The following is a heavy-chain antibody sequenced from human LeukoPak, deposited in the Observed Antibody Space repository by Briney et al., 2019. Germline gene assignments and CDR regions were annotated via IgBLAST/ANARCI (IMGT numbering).Heavy chain of an antibody. CDR2: IYYSGST. V-gene: IGHV4-30-4*08. D-gene: IGHD3-22*01. Sequence: PSETLSLTCTVSGGSISSGDYYWRWIRQPPGKGLEWIGYIYYSGSTYYNPSLKSRVTISVDTSKNQFSLKLSSVTAADTAVYYCARGGGGYSSSWYPYYDSSGYYAFDYWGQGTLVTVSS. CDR3: ARGGGGYSSSWYPYYDSSGYYAFDY. J-gene: IGHJ4*02. CDR1: GGSISSGDYY.